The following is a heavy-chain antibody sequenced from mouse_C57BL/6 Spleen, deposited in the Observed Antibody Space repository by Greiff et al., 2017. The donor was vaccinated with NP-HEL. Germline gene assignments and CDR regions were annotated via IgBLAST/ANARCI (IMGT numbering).Heavy chain of an antibody. D-gene: IGHD3-1*01. CDR1: GFSLTSYG. J-gene: IGHJ2*01. V-gene: IGHV2-2*01. CDR2: IWSGGNT. Sequence: QVQLQQSGPGLVQPSQSLSITCTVSGFSLTSYGVHWVRQSPGKGLALLGLIWSGGNTDDNAAFISRRSLSKDNSKSQVFFKMNSLQADDTAIYYCAREGSRANFDYWGQGTTLTVSS. CDR3: AREGSRANFDY.